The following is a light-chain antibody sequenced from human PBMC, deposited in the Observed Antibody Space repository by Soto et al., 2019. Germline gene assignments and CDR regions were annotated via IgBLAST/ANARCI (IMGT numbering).Light chain of an antibody. CDR2: AAS. Sequence: DIQMTQSPPSLSASVGDRVTITCRASQSISYYLNWYQQKPGKAPKLLIYAASSFESGVPSRFSGSGSGTEFTLSISSLHPEDFATYYCQQSYSAPPTFGQGTKVDIK. CDR3: QQSYSAPPT. CDR1: QSISYY. J-gene: IGKJ1*01. V-gene: IGKV1-39*01.